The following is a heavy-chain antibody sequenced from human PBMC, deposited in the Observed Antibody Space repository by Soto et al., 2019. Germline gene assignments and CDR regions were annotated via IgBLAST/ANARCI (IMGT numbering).Heavy chain of an antibody. Sequence: ETLSLTCTVSGGSISSYYWSWIRQPPGKGLEWIGYIYYSGSTNYNPSLKSRVTISVDTSKNQFSLKLSSVTAADTAVYYCARAYGSGNKDYYYGMDVWGQGTTVTVSS. CDR2: IYYSGST. V-gene: IGHV4-59*01. J-gene: IGHJ6*02. CDR1: GGSISSYY. D-gene: IGHD3-10*01. CDR3: ARAYGSGNKDYYYGMDV.